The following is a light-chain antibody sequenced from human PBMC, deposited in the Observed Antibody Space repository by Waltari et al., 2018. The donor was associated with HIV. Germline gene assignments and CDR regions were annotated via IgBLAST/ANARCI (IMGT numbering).Light chain of an antibody. CDR2: AAS. J-gene: IGKJ2*03. CDR3: LQFDNLPYS. Sequence: QMTQSPSSLSGSVGDKVTITCQASQDIGGTLNWFQHKPGKAPELLIFAASYLIKGVPSRFSGSGYGTHFTFTINRLQPEDIATYFCLQFDNLPYSFGQGSKVEIK. CDR1: QDIGGT. V-gene: IGKV1-33*01.